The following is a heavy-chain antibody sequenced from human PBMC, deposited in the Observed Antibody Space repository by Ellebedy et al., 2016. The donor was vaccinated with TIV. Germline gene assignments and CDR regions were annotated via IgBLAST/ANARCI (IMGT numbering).Heavy chain of an antibody. Sequence: GESLKISCAASGFTFSSYWMSWVRQAPGKGLEWVSYISPNSGFANYVDSVKGRFSISRDNAENSLYLQMSSLRAEDTAVYYCASLGGRQRYSDWGQGTLVTVSS. CDR3: ASLGGRQRYSD. V-gene: IGHV3-21*05. CDR1: GFTFSSYW. CDR2: ISPNSGFA. D-gene: IGHD6-6*01. J-gene: IGHJ4*02.